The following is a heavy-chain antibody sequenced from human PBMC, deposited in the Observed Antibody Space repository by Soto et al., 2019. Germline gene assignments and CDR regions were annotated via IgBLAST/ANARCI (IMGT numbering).Heavy chain of an antibody. CDR3: ASSRITIFGVPPMATYYYYGMDV. CDR1: GGTFSSYA. CDR2: IIPIFSTA. V-gene: IGHV1-69*13. D-gene: IGHD3-3*01. Sequence: ASVKVSCKASGGTFSSYAISWVRQAPGQGLEWMGGIIPIFSTANYAQKFQGRVTITADESTSTVYVELSSLRSEDTAVFYCASSRITIFGVPPMATYYYYGMDVWGQGTKVTVSS. J-gene: IGHJ6*02.